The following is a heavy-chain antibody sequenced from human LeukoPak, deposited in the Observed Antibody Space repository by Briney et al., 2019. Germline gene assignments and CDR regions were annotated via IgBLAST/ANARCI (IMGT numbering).Heavy chain of an antibody. J-gene: IGHJ6*03. D-gene: IGHD3-10*01. V-gene: IGHV3-9*01. CDR3: AKTMVRGKQMTNPMDV. CDR2: ISWNSGSI. Sequence: GGSLRLSCAASGFTFDDYAMHWVRQAPGKGLEWVSGISWNSGSIGYADSVKGRFTISRDNAKNSLYLQVNSLRAEDTALYYCAKTMVRGKQMTNPMDVWGKGTTVTVSS. CDR1: GFTFDDYA.